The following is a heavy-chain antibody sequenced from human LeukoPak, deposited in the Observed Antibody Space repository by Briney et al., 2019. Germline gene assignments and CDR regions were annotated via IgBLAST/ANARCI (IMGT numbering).Heavy chain of an antibody. Sequence: GASVKVSCKASGYTFTGYYMHWVRQAPGQGLEWMGWINPNSGGTNYAQKFQGRVTMTKDTSISTAYMELSRLRSDDTAVYYCARAKLVRYFDSKYYFDYWGQGTLVTVSS. V-gene: IGHV1-2*02. CDR2: INPNSGGT. CDR3: ARAKLVRYFDSKYYFDY. D-gene: IGHD3-9*01. CDR1: GYTFTGYY. J-gene: IGHJ4*02.